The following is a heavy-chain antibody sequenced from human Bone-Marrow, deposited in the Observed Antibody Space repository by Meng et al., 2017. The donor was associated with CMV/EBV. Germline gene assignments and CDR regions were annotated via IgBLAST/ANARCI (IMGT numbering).Heavy chain of an antibody. CDR1: GYTFTSYD. Sequence: ASVKVSCKASGYTFTSYDINWVRQATGQGLEWMGWMNPNSGNTGYAQKFQGRVTMTRNTSISTAYMELSSLRSEDTAVYYCARGKNYDFWSGYYTGYYYYGMDVWGQGITVTVSS. D-gene: IGHD3-3*01. J-gene: IGHJ6*02. CDR2: MNPNSGNT. V-gene: IGHV1-8*01. CDR3: ARGKNYDFWSGYYTGYYYYGMDV.